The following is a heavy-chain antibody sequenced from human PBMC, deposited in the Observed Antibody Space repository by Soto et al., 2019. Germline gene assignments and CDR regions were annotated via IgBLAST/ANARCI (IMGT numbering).Heavy chain of an antibody. CDR3: ARLEQWLVYGMDV. Sequence: AETLSLTCTVSGGSISSSSYYLGCIRQPPGKGLEWIGSIYYSGSTYYNPSLKSRVTISVDTSKNQFSLKLSSVTAADTAVYYCARLEQWLVYGMDVWGQGTTVTVSS. V-gene: IGHV4-39*01. CDR2: IYYSGST. CDR1: GGSISSSSYY. D-gene: IGHD6-19*01. J-gene: IGHJ6*02.